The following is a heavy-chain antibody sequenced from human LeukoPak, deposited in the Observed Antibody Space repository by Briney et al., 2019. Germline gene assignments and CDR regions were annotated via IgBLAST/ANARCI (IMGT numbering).Heavy chain of an antibody. CDR2: ISSSSSYI. D-gene: IGHD1-26*01. V-gene: IGHV3-21*01. Sequence: GASLRLSCASSGFTFSSYSMNWVRQAPGKGLEWVSSISSSSSYIYYADSVKGRFTISRDNAKNSLYLQMNSLRAEDTSVYYCASWEYFDYWGQGTLVTVSS. CDR1: GFTFSSYS. CDR3: ASWEYFDY. J-gene: IGHJ4*02.